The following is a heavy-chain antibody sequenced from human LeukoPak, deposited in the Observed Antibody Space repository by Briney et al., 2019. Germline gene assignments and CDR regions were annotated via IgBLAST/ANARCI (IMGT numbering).Heavy chain of an antibody. CDR2: INPSGGST. CDR1: GYTFTSYY. CDR3: AREAPQSIAAAGLDY. V-gene: IGHV1-46*03. J-gene: IGHJ4*02. Sequence: ASVKVSCKASGYTFTSYYMHWVRQAPGQGLEWMGIINPSGGSTSYAQKFRGRVTMTRDTSTSTAYMELSSLRSEDTAVYYCAREAPQSIAAAGLDYWGQGTLVTVSS. D-gene: IGHD6-13*01.